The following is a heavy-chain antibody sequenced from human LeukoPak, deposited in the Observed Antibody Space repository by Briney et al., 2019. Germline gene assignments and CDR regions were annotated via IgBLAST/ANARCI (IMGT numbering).Heavy chain of an antibody. D-gene: IGHD1-14*01. J-gene: IGHJ6*03. CDR1: GGTFSSYA. V-gene: IGHV1-69*13. CDR3: ARGKNEPIGAEGAANYYYYYMDV. CDR2: IIPIFGTA. Sequence: GASVKVSCKASGGTFSSYAISWVRQAPGQGLEWMGGIIPIFGTANYAQKFQGRVTITADESTSTAYMELSSLRSEDTAVYYCARGKNEPIGAEGAANYYYYYMDVWGKGTTVTVSS.